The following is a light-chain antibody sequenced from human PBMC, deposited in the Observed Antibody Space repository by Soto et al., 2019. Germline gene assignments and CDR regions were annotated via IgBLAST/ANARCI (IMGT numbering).Light chain of an antibody. CDR1: SSDVGSYNL. Sequence: QSALTQPASVSGSPGQSITISCTGTSSDVGSYNLVSWYQQHPGKAPKLMIYEVSKWPSGISNRFSGSKSGNTASLTISGLQAEDEGDYYCCSYAGSHYVFGTGTKVTVL. V-gene: IGLV2-23*02. CDR2: EVS. CDR3: CSYAGSHYV. J-gene: IGLJ1*01.